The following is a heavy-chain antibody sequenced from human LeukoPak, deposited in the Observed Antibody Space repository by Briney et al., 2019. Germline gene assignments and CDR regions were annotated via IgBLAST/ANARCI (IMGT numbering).Heavy chain of an antibody. CDR3: ARGVYIAAAQYAY. CDR1: GGSISSYY. J-gene: IGHJ4*02. V-gene: IGHV4-59*01. CDR2: IYYSGTT. Sequence: SETLCLTCTVSGGSISSYYWSWIRQPPGKGLEWIGYIYYSGTTNYNPSLKSRVTISVDTSKNQFSLKLSSVTAADTAVYYCARGVYIAAAQYAYWGQGTLVTVSS. D-gene: IGHD6-13*01.